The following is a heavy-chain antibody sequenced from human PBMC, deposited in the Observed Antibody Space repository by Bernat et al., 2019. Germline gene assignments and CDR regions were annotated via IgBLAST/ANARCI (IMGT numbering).Heavy chain of an antibody. D-gene: IGHD6-19*01. V-gene: IGHV3-23*01. CDR1: GFTFNSYT. CDR3: ARVPGGWPCFDY. CDR2: ISGSGSKT. J-gene: IGHJ4*02. Sequence: EVQLLDSGGGLVQPGGSLRLSCAASGFTFNSYTMSWVRQAPGKGLQWVSAISGSGSKTYYADSVKGRFTISRNNSKNTLYLQMNSLRAEDTAVYYCARVPGGWPCFDYWGQGTLVTVPS.